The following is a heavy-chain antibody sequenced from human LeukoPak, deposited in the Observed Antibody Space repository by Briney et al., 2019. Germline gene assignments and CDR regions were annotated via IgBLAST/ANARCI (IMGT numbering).Heavy chain of an antibody. CDR3: AKDLRVGSGWSDASDI. V-gene: IGHV1-2*06. CDR1: GYTFTGYY. Sequence: ASVKVSCKASGYTFTGYYMHWVRQAPGQGLEWMGRINPNSGGTNYAQKFQGRVTMTRDTSISTGYMELSRLRSDDTAVYYCAKDLRVGSGWSDASDIWGQGTMVTVTS. D-gene: IGHD6-19*01. CDR2: INPNSGGT. J-gene: IGHJ3*02.